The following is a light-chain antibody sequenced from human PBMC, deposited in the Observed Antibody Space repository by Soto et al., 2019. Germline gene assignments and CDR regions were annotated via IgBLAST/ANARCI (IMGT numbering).Light chain of an antibody. J-gene: IGKJ1*01. CDR1: QSVSNNY. CDR3: QQYGSSGT. CDR2: GAS. Sequence: EIVLTQSPGTLSLSPGERATLSCRASQSVSNNYLAWYQQKPGQAPRLLIYGASNRATGIPDRFSGRGSGTDFTLTISRLEPEDFSVYYWQQYGSSGTLVQGTKVEIK. V-gene: IGKV3-20*01.